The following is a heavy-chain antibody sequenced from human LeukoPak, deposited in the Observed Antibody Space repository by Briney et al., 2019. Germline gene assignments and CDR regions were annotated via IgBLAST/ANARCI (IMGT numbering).Heavy chain of an antibody. Sequence: GGSLRLSCAASGFTFSSYTMSWVRQAPGKGLEWVSAISNSGGSTYYADSVKGRITISRDNSKNTLYLQMNSLRAEDTAVYYCAKDLIRFDYWGQGTLVTVSS. CDR2: ISNSGGST. D-gene: IGHD3-16*01. CDR3: AKDLIRFDY. CDR1: GFTFSSYT. J-gene: IGHJ4*02. V-gene: IGHV3-23*01.